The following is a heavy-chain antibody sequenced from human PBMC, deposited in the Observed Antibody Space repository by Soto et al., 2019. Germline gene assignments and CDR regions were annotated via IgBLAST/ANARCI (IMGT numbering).Heavy chain of an antibody. CDR2: MNPINGAA. D-gene: IGHD6-13*01. V-gene: IGHV1-8*02. J-gene: IGHJ6*02. CDR1: GYDFTAYD. Sequence: ASVKVSCKASGYDFTAYDINWVRQASGQGLEWMGWMNPINGAAGSARRFQGRISMTRNTATGTAYLELTSLRSDDSAVYYCGRGPSPRAPAGGTPYYYAMDVWGQGTTVTVYS. CDR3: GRGPSPRAPAGGTPYYYAMDV.